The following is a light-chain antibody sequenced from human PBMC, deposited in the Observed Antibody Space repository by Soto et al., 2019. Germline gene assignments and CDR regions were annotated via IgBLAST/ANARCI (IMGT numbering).Light chain of an antibody. Sequence: DIVMTQSPDSLAVSLGERATINCKSSQSVLYSSNNKNYLAWYQQKPGQPPKLLIYWASTRESGVPDRFSGSGSGTDFTLTISSLQAEDVAVYYCKQYYSTPLVFGQGTKLQIK. CDR3: KQYYSTPLV. CDR2: WAS. V-gene: IGKV4-1*01. CDR1: QSVLYSSNNKNY. J-gene: IGKJ2*01.